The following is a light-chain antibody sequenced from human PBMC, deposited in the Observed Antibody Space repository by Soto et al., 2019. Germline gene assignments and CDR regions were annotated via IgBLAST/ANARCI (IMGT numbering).Light chain of an antibody. V-gene: IGLV2-14*01. J-gene: IGLJ2*01. CDR3: CSYTSLSTVV. CDR2: AVS. Sequence: QLVLTQPASVSGSPGQSITISCTGTSSDVGGYNHVSWYQHSPGKAPKLIVFAVSDRPSGVSHRFSGSKSGNTASLTISGLQAEDEADYYCCSYTSLSTVVFGGGTKLTVL. CDR1: SSDVGGYNH.